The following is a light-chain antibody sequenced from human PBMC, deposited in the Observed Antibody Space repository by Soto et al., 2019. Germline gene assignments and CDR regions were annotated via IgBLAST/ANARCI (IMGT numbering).Light chain of an antibody. CDR1: QSVSSK. Sequence: ETVMTQSPATLSVSPGERATLSCRASQSVSSKLAWYQQKPGQAPRLLIYGASTRATGIPARFSGSGSGTEFTLRISSLQSDDSAVYYCQQYNNWPPITVGQGTRLE. J-gene: IGKJ5*01. CDR2: GAS. CDR3: QQYNNWPPIT. V-gene: IGKV3D-15*01.